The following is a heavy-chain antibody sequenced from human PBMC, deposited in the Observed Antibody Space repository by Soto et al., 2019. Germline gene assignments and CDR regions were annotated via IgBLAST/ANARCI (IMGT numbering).Heavy chain of an antibody. D-gene: IGHD2-2*01. Sequence: GASVKVSCKASGGTFSSYAISWVRQAPGQGLEWMGGIIPIFGTANYAQKFPGRVTITADESTSTAYMELSSLRSEDTAVYYCARDRRGGDCSSTSCYGRPPGPDSHMYYYYGMDVWGQGTTVTVSS. V-gene: IGHV1-69*13. CDR2: IIPIFGTA. CDR1: GGTFSSYA. CDR3: ARDRRGGDCSSTSCYGRPPGPDSHMYYYYGMDV. J-gene: IGHJ6*02.